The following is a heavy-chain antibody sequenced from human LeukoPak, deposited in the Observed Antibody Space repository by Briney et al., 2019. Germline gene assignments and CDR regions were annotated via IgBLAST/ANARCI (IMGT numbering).Heavy chain of an antibody. CDR2: IIPIFGTA. J-gene: IGHJ3*02. CDR1: GGTFSSYA. D-gene: IGHD6-13*01. CDR3: ARGTVMGIARDRYAFDI. V-gene: IGHV1-69*05. Sequence: ASVKVSCKASGGTFSSYAISWVRQAPGQGLEWMGGIIPIFGTANYAQKFQGRVTITTDESTSTAYMELSSLRSEDTAVYYCARGTVMGIARDRYAFDIWGQGTMVTVSS.